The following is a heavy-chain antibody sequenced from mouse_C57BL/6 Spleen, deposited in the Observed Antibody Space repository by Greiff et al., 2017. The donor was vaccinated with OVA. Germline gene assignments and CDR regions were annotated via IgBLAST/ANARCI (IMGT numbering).Heavy chain of an antibody. V-gene: IGHV1-55*01. CDR1: GYTFTSYW. CDR2: IYPGSGGT. D-gene: IGHD2-4*01. CDR3: ERGRDYDYGDFDD. Sequence: VQLQQPGAELVKPGASVKLSCKASGYTFTSYWITWVKQRPGQGLEWIGDIYPGSGGTNYNEKFKSKATLTVDTSSSTAYMQLSSLTSETSAVLYCERGRDYDYGDFDDWGKGTTLTVSS. J-gene: IGHJ2*01.